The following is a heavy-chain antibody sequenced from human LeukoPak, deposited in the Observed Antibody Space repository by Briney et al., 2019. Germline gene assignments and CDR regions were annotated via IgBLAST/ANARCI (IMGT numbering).Heavy chain of an antibody. D-gene: IGHD1-26*01. Sequence: GGSLRLSCTASGFTFSSSAMTWVRQAPGKGLEWVSAISDSGGDSIYTDSVKDRFTISRDNSKNTLYLQMNSLRAEDTALYYCAKGGSSAPFDYGGQETLVTVSS. CDR2: ISDSGGDS. CDR3: AKGGSSAPFDY. CDR1: GFTFSSSA. J-gene: IGHJ4*02. V-gene: IGHV3-23*01.